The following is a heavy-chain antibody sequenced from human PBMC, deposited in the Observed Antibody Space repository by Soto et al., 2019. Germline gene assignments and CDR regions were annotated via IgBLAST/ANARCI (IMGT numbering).Heavy chain of an antibody. CDR3: ARDRAAAGNWFDP. D-gene: IGHD6-13*01. CDR1: GFTFSSYS. J-gene: IGHJ5*02. V-gene: IGHV3-21*01. Sequence: PGGSLRLSCAASGFTFSSYSMNWVRQAPGKGLEWVSSISSSSYIYYADSVKGRFTISRDNAKNSLYLQMNSLRAEDTAVYYCARDRAAAGNWFDPWGQGTLVTVSS. CDR2: ISSSSYI.